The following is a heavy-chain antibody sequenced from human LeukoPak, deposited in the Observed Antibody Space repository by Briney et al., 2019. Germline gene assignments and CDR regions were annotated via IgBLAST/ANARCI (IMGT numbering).Heavy chain of an antibody. J-gene: IGHJ3*02. D-gene: IGHD3-16*01. Sequence: SETLSLTCTVSGGSISSYYWSRIRQPPGKGLEWIGYIYYSGSTNYNPSLKSRVTISVDTSKNQFSLKLSSVTAADTAVYYCAREAGGAAFDIWGQGTMVTVSS. CDR2: IYYSGST. V-gene: IGHV4-59*01. CDR3: AREAGGAAFDI. CDR1: GGSISSYY.